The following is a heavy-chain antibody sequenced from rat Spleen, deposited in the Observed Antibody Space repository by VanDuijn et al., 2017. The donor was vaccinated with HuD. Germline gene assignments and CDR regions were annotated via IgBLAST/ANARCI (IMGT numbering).Heavy chain of an antibody. CDR3: TSGGITTRLNWFAY. D-gene: IGHD1-10*01. J-gene: IGHJ3*01. CDR1: GFTFNNYW. Sequence: EVQLVESGGGLVQPGRSLKLSCVASGFTFNNYWMSWIRQAPGKGLEWVASIYSDGSSTYYPDTVKGRFLISKDDAKNTGYLQMNNLRSEDTAIYYCTSGGITTRLNWFAYWGQGTLVTVSS. CDR2: IYSDGSST. V-gene: IGHV5-31*01.